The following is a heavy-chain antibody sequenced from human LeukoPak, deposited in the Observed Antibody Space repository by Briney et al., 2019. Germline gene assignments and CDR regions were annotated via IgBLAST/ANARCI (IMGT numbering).Heavy chain of an antibody. V-gene: IGHV4-39*07. D-gene: IGHD6-13*01. CDR2: INHSGST. CDR1: GGSISSSSYY. Sequence: SETLSLTCTVSGGSISSSSYYWGWIRQPPGKGLEWIGEINHSGSTNYNPSLKSRVTISVDTSKNQFSLKLSSVTAADTAMHYCARADYSSTWSHDYYYMDVWGKGTTVTVSS. J-gene: IGHJ6*03. CDR3: ARADYSSTWSHDYYYMDV.